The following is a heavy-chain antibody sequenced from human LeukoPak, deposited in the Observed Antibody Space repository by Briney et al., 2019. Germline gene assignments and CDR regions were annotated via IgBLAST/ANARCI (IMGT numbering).Heavy chain of an antibody. D-gene: IGHD2-2*02. J-gene: IGHJ4*02. CDR3: AKDKYPPIVVVPAAIPNYFDY. CDR2: IYSGGST. CDR1: GFTVSSNY. Sequence: GGSLRLSCAASGFTVSSNYMSWVRQAPGKGLEWVSVIYSGGSTYYADSVKGRFTISRDNSKNTLYLQMNSLRAEDTAVYYCAKDKYPPIVVVPAAIPNYFDYWGQGTLVTVSS. V-gene: IGHV3-66*02.